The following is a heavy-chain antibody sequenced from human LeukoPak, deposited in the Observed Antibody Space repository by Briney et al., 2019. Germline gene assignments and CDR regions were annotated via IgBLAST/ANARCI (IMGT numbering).Heavy chain of an antibody. V-gene: IGHV1-69*13. CDR3: ASNLVVVVAATEDYYYYGMDV. J-gene: IGHJ6*02. D-gene: IGHD2-15*01. CDR1: GGTFSSYA. CDR2: IIPIFGTA. Sequence: PRASVNVSCKASGGTFSSYAISWVRQAPGQGLEWMGGIIPIFGTANYAQKFQGRVTITADESTSTAYMELSSLRSEDTAVYYCASNLVVVVAATEDYYYYGMDVWGQGTTVTVSS.